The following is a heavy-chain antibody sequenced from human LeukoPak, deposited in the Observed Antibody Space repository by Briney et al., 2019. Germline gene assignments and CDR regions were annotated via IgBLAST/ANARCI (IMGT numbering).Heavy chain of an antibody. D-gene: IGHD3-16*01. CDR3: ATPYDYVWGSYSLPHGGDY. J-gene: IGHJ4*02. V-gene: IGHV3-23*01. Sequence: PGGSLRLSCAASGFTFRRYAMSWVRQAPGKGLEWVSVISGSGTYTFYADSVKGRFTISRDNSKDTLYLRMNSLRAEDTALYYCATPYDYVWGSYSLPHGGDYWGQGTLVTVSS. CDR2: ISGSGTYT. CDR1: GFTFRRYA.